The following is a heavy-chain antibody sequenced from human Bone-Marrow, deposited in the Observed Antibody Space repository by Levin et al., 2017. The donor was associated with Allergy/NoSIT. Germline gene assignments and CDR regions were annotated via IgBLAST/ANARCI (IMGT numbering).Heavy chain of an antibody. D-gene: IGHD2-8*02. CDR1: GVSISSRNW. CDR3: ARRNSSWVVFAFDM. V-gene: IGHV4-4*02. Sequence: GSLRLSCAVSGVSISSRNWWNWVRPSPGGGLEWIGEIYHSGSTNYNPSLKNRIFISVDKSRNQFSLRLNSVTAADTALYYCARRNSSWVVFAFDMWGQGTLVTVSS. J-gene: IGHJ3*02. CDR2: IYHSGST.